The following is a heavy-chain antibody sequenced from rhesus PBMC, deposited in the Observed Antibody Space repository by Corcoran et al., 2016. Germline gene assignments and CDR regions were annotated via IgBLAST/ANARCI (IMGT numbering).Heavy chain of an antibody. J-gene: IGHJ4*01. CDR2: IYGSGGGT. V-gene: IGHV4-106*01. CDR3: ARDGYGYYFDY. Sequence: QVQLQESGPGLVKPSETLSLTCAVSGGSISDDYYWSCIRQPPGKGLEWIGYIYGSGGGTNYNPSLKNRVTISIDTSKDQFSLKLSSVTAADTAVYYCARDGYGYYFDYWGQGVLVTVSS. D-gene: IGHD3-9*01. CDR1: GGSISDDYY.